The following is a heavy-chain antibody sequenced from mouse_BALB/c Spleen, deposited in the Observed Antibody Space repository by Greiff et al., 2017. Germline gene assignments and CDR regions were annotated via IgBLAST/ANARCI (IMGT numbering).Heavy chain of an antibody. CDR3: ARRPPRFAY. CDR2: INPDSSTI. V-gene: IGHV4-1*02. J-gene: IGHJ3*01. CDR1: GFDFSRYW. Sequence: EVKLQESGGGLVQPGGSLKLSCAASGFDFSRYWMSWVRQAPGKGLEWIGEINPDSSTINYTPSLKDKFIISRDNAKNTLYLQMSKVRSEDTALYYCARRPPRFAYWGQGTLVTVSA.